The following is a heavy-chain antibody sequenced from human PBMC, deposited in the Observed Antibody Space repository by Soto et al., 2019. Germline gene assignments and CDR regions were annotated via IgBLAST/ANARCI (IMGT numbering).Heavy chain of an antibody. V-gene: IGHV3-20*03. Sequence: GESLRLSYAASGFTFDDYGMSWVLQTTGKGMEKISGTNWNSGRTGYAESVKEQFTITRDNAKNSLYLQMNSLRAEDTALYYCARGLAVAGPYYYYGMDVWGQGT. D-gene: IGHD6-19*01. CDR3: ARGLAVAGPYYYYGMDV. J-gene: IGHJ6*02. CDR1: GFTFDDYG. CDR2: TNWNSGRT.